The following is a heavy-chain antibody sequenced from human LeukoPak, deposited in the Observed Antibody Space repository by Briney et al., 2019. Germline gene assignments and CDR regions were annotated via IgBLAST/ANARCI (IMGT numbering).Heavy chain of an antibody. CDR3: AKDLKYYYDSSGYFSDY. D-gene: IGHD3-22*01. J-gene: IGHJ4*02. V-gene: IGHV3-23*01. Sequence: PGGSLRLSCVASGFTFSSYAMSWVRQAPGKGLEWVSAISGSGGSTYYADSVKGRFTISRDNSKNTLYLQMNSLRAEDTAVYYCAKDLKYYYDSSGYFSDYWGQGTLVTVSS. CDR2: ISGSGGST. CDR1: GFTFSSYA.